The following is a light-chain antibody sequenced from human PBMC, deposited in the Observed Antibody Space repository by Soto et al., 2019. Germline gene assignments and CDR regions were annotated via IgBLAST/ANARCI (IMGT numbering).Light chain of an antibody. Sequence: TQSPSSVSASVGDRVTITCRASQGISSWLAWYQQKPGQAPRLLIYGASSRATGIPDRFSGSGSGTDFTLTISRLEPEDFAVYYCQQYGSSLYTFGQGTKLEIK. CDR1: QGISSW. V-gene: IGKV3-20*01. CDR3: QQYGSSLYT. J-gene: IGKJ2*01. CDR2: GAS.